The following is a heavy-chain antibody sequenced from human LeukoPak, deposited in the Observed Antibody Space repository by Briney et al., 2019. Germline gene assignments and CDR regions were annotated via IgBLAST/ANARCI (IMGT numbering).Heavy chain of an antibody. J-gene: IGHJ5*02. D-gene: IGHD1-26*01. CDR2: ITGSGGNT. CDR1: GFTFSNYA. Sequence: TGGSLRLSCAASGFTFSNYAMTWVRQAPGKGLEWVSAITGSGGNTYYADSVKGRFTISRDNSKNTLYLQMNSLRAEDTAVYYCAKDLYSGFAGRFDPWGQGTLVTVSS. CDR3: AKDLYSGFAGRFDP. V-gene: IGHV3-23*01.